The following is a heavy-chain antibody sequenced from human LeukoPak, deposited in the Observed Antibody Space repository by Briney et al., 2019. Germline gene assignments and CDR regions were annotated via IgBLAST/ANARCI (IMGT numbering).Heavy chain of an antibody. CDR3: ARVEAGRKYYYYYYMDV. V-gene: IGHV3-7*01. CDR2: IKQDGSEK. Sequence: PGGSLRLSCSASGFSFSSYTMTWVRQAPGKGLEWVANIKQDGSEKYYADSVKGRFTISRDNAKNSLYLQMNSLRAEDTAVYYCARVEAGRKYYYYYYMDVWGKGTTVTISS. CDR1: GFSFSSYT. J-gene: IGHJ6*03. D-gene: IGHD6-13*01.